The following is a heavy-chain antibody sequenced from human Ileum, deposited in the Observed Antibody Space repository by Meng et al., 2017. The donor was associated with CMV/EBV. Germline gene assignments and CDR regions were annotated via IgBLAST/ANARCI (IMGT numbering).Heavy chain of an antibody. V-gene: IGHV3-30*02. CDR3: AKDKGVLFFDY. J-gene: IGHJ4*02. CDR1: GITFSKAG. CDR2: IFSDGSRK. Sequence: QVELVESGXGVVQPGXSLRLSCAVSGITFSKAGMHWVRQAPGKGLEWVAFIFSDGSRKDYADSVKGRFTISRDDSENTLYLQMNSLRPEDTAVYYCAKDKGVLFFDYWGQGTLVTVSS. D-gene: IGHD1-1*01.